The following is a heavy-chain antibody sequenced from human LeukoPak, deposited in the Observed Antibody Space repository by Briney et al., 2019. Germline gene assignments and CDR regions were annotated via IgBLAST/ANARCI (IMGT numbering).Heavy chain of an antibody. V-gene: IGHV4-59*01. Sequence: ASETLSLTCAVSGGTISSYYWSWIRQPPGKGLEWIGYIYYSGSTNYNPSLKSRVTISIDTSKNHFSLKLSTVTAADTAVYFCARNYGGYAFHIGGQRTVVTVSS. J-gene: IGHJ3*02. CDR2: IYYSGST. CDR1: GGTISSYY. CDR3: ARNYGGYAFHI. D-gene: IGHD4-23*01.